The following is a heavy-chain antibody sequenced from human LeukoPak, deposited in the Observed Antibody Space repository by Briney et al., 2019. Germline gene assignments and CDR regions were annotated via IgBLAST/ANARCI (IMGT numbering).Heavy chain of an antibody. CDR1: GGSISSSSYY. D-gene: IGHD6-19*01. CDR2: IYYSGST. Sequence: PSETLSLTCTVSGGSISSSSYYWGWIRQPPGKGLEWIGSIYYSGSTYYNPSLKSRVTISVDTSKNQFSLRLSFVTAADTAVYYCARRGRGGWYSYYYYYMDVWGKGTTVTISS. J-gene: IGHJ6*03. CDR3: ARRGRGGWYSYYYYYMDV. V-gene: IGHV4-39*01.